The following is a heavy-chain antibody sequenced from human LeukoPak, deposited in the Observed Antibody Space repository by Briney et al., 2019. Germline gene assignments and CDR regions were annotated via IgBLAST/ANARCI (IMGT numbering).Heavy chain of an antibody. CDR3: AKCARVDWLPIDY. Sequence: GGSPRLSCTASGFTFSTYAMSWVRQAPGKGLEWVSGISGSGGSTYYADSVKGRFTISRDNSKNTLYLQMNSLRAEDTAVYYCAKCARVDWLPIDYWGQGTLVTVSS. V-gene: IGHV3-23*01. CDR2: ISGSGGST. J-gene: IGHJ4*02. CDR1: GFTFSTYA. D-gene: IGHD3-9*01.